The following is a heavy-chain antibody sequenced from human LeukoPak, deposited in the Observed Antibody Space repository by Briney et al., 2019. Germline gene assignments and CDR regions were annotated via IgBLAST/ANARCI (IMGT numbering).Heavy chain of an antibody. CDR2: ISGSGGST. J-gene: IGHJ4*02. Sequence: GGSLRLSCAASGFTFSSYAMSWVRQAPGKGLEWVSAISGSGGSTYYADSVKGRFTISRDNSKNTLYLQMNSLRAEDTAVYYCAKGVYGSGSYPLDFDYWGQGTLVTVYS. V-gene: IGHV3-23*01. CDR1: GFTFSSYA. D-gene: IGHD3-10*01. CDR3: AKGVYGSGSYPLDFDY.